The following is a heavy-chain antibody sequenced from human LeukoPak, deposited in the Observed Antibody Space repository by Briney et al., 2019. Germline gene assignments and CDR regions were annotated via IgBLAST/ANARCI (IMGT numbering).Heavy chain of an antibody. V-gene: IGHV4-59*08. CDR1: GGSISSYY. D-gene: IGHD3-3*01. CDR3: ARHESGVFPIDY. CDR2: IYYSGST. J-gene: IGHJ4*02. Sequence: SETLSLTCTVSGGSISSYYWSWIRQPPVKGLEWIGYIYYSGSTNYNPSLKSRVTISVDTSKNQFSLKLSSVTAADTAVYYCARHESGVFPIDYWGQGTLVTVSS.